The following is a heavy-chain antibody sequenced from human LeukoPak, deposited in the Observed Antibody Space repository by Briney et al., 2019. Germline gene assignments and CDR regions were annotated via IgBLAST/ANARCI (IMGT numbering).Heavy chain of an antibody. CDR3: ARHKREIAVAGLNAFDI. J-gene: IGHJ3*02. Sequence: SETLSLTCTVSGGSISISSYYWGWIRQPPGKGLEWIGSIYYSGSTYYNPSLKSRVTISVDTSKNQFSLKLSSVTAADTAVYYCARHKREIAVAGLNAFDIWGQGTMVTVSS. V-gene: IGHV4-39*01. D-gene: IGHD6-19*01. CDR1: GGSISISSYY. CDR2: IYYSGST.